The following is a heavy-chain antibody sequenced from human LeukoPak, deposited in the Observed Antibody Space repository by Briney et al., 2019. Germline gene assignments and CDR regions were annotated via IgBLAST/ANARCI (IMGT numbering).Heavy chain of an antibody. J-gene: IGHJ4*02. CDR1: GGSISSYY. Sequence: KPSETLSLTCTVSGGSISSYYWSWIRQPPGKGLEWIGDIFNSGNTNYNPSLKSRVTISVDTSKNQFSLKLTSVTAADTAVYYCARGAYSYRFDYWGPGTLVTVSS. CDR2: IFNSGNT. V-gene: IGHV4-59*08. CDR3: ARGAYSYRFDY. D-gene: IGHD5-18*01.